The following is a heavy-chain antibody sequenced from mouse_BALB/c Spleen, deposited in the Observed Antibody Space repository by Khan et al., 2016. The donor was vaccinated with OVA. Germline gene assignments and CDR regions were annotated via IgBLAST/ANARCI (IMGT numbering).Heavy chain of an antibody. D-gene: IGHD1-1*01. CDR1: GFSLSSNG. CDR3: AKFTTDYYSMDY. CDR2: IWGDGST. Sequence: QVQLKQSGPGLVAPSQSLSITCTVSGFSLSSNGVSWVRQPPGKGLEWLGVIWGDGSTNYHSTLKSRLIISKDNSKSQVFLILNSLQTADTATYYCAKFTTDYYSMDYWGQGTSVTVSS. J-gene: IGHJ4*01. V-gene: IGHV2-3*01.